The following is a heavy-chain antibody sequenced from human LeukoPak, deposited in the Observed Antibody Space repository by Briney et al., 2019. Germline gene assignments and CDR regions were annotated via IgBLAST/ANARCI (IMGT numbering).Heavy chain of an antibody. CDR3: ASSSSILSGYDYVRIARINYYYYYGMDV. V-gene: IGHV3-21*01. Sequence: PGGSLRLSCAASGFTFSSYSMNWVRQAPGKGLEWVSSISSSSSYIYYADSVKGRFTISRDNAKNSLYLQMNSLRAEDTAVYYCASSSSILSGYDYVRIARINYYYYYGMDVWGQGTTVTVSS. D-gene: IGHD5-12*01. CDR1: GFTFSSYS. CDR2: ISSSSSYI. J-gene: IGHJ6*02.